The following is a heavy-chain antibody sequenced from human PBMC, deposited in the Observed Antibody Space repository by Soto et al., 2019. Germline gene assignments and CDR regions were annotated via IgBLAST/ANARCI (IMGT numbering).Heavy chain of an antibody. CDR3: ASLSYDFWSGYYRGYYYYGMDV. D-gene: IGHD3-3*01. CDR2: IYYSGST. V-gene: IGHV4-39*01. Sequence: SETLSLTWTVSGGSISSSSYYWGWIRQPPGKGLEWIGSIYYSGSTYYNPSLKSRVTISVDTSKNQFSLKLSSVTAADTAVYYCASLSYDFWSGYYRGYYYYGMDVWGQGTTVTVSS. J-gene: IGHJ6*02. CDR1: GGSISSSSYY.